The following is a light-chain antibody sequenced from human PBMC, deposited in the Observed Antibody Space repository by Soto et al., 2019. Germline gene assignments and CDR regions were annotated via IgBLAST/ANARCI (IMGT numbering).Light chain of an antibody. V-gene: IGLV2-14*01. CDR3: GSYARSSICF. CDR1: SSGGGGYMY. CDR2: EVS. J-gene: IGLJ1*01. Sequence: QSVLTQPASVSGSPGQSITISCTGTSSGGGGYMYVSWYQQHPGKAPKLMIYEVSNRPSGVSNRFSGSKSGNTASLTISGLRAQDEADYYLGSYARSSICFVGTGT.